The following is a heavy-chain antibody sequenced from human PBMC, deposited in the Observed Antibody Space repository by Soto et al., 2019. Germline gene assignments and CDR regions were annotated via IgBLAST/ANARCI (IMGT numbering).Heavy chain of an antibody. CDR1: GFTFSSYA. J-gene: IGHJ6*01. D-gene: IGHD2-2*01. CDR3: ANEPGSWNYCSSTRCLTEYYYGMEV. Sequence: PGGSLRFSCAASGFTFSSYAMSWVRQAPGKGLEWVSAISGSGGSTYYADSVKGRFTISRDNSKNTLYLQMNSLRAEDTAVYYCANEPGSWNYCSSTRCLTEYYYGMEVRGQGTTAPASS. CDR2: ISGSGGST. V-gene: IGHV3-23*01.